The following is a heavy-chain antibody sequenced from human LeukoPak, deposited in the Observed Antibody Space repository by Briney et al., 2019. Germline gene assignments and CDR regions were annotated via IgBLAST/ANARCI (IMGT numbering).Heavy chain of an antibody. J-gene: IGHJ4*02. D-gene: IGHD6-13*01. CDR1: GGSISSSSYY. V-gene: IGHV4-39*07. Sequence: PSETLSLTCTVSGGSISSSSYYWGWIRQPPGKGLEWIGSIYYSGSTYYNPSLKSRVTISVDTSKNQFSLKLSSVTAADTAVYYCARVVAAAGTYYWGQGTLVTVSS. CDR2: IYYSGST. CDR3: ARVVAAAGTYY.